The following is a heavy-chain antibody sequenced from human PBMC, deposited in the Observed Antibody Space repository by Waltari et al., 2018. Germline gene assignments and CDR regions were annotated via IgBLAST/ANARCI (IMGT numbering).Heavy chain of an antibody. CDR1: GFNFNIYG. Sequence: QVFLLESGGGVVQPGDSLRLSCVSSGFNFNIYGMHWVRQAPGKGLEWVAFTRFDGINKHYADSVKGRFTISRDNTKNTLYLQMNSLRGEDSAMYYCAREDIVSETQWRGNQYRGNSGYDLWGQGTLVSVSS. J-gene: IGHJ4*01. V-gene: IGHV3-30*02. CDR2: TRFDGINK. CDR3: AREDIVSETQWRGNQYRGNSGYDL. D-gene: IGHD5-12*01.